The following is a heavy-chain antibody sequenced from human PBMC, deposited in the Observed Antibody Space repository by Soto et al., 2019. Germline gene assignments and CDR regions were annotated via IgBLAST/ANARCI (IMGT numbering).Heavy chain of an antibody. CDR2: ISGYNGNT. CDR3: SRFIMVGGWFDPNYYHGMDV. D-gene: IGHD6-19*01. J-gene: IGHJ6*02. V-gene: IGHV1-18*01. CDR1: GYTFSNYG. Sequence: QVQLVQSGAEVKKPGASVTVSCKTSGYTFSNYGINWVRQAPGQGLEWMGGISGYNGNTNYAQTVQGRVTMTTDTSTGTVYMELRSLKSDDPAIYYCSRFIMVGGWFDPNYYHGMDVWGQGTTVTVSS.